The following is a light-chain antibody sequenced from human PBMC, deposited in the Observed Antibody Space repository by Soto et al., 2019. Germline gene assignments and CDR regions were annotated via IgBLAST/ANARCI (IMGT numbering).Light chain of an antibody. V-gene: IGKV1-5*03. CDR1: QTINSW. CDR3: QQYGSLPYT. J-gene: IGKJ2*01. CDR2: KAS. Sequence: DIQMTQSPSTLSASVGDRVTLTCRASQTINSWLAWYQQKPGKAPRLLIYKASSLESGVPSRFSGSGSGTEFTLTISSLQPDDFATYYCQQYGSLPYTFGQGTKLAIK.